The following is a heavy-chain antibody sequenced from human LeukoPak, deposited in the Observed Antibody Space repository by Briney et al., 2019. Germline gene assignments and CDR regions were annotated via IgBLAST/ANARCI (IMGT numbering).Heavy chain of an antibody. V-gene: IGHV4-34*01. D-gene: IGHD5-12*01. J-gene: IGHJ4*02. CDR2: INHSGST. CDR1: GGSFSGYY. Sequence: SETLSLTCAVYGGSFSGYYWSWIRQPPGKGLEGIGEINHSGSTNYNPSLKSRVTISVDTSKNKFSLKLSSVTAADTAVYYCATGWLRLMDYWGQGTLVTVSS. CDR3: ATGWLRLMDY.